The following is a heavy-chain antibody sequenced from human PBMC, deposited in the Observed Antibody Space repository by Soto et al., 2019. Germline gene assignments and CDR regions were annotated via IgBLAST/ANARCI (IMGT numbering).Heavy chain of an antibody. V-gene: IGHV3-23*01. J-gene: IGHJ3*02. Sequence: GGSLRLSCAASGFTFSSYAMSWVRQAPGKGLEWVSAISGSGGSTYYADSVKGRFTISRDNSKNTLYLQMNSLRAEDTVVYYCAKGPTYDSSGYHAFDIWGQGTMVTVSS. CDR2: ISGSGGST. D-gene: IGHD3-22*01. CDR3: AKGPTYDSSGYHAFDI. CDR1: GFTFSSYA.